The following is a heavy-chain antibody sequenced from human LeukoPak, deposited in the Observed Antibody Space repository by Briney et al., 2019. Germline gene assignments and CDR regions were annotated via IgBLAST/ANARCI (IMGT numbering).Heavy chain of an antibody. J-gene: IGHJ4*02. CDR3: ARDSYGAAPGG. CDR2: IYHTGST. D-gene: IGHD2-8*02. V-gene: IGHV4-38-2*02. Sequence: SETLSLTCTVSGYSITGGYFWGWIRQPPGKRLEWIGNIYHTGSTWYNPSLKSRVTISLDTSKNQFSLKLSSMTAADTAVYYCARDSYGAAPGGWGQGTLVTVSS. CDR1: GYSITGGYF.